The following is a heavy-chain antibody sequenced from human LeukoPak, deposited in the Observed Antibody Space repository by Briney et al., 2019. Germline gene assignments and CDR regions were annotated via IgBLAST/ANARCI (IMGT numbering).Heavy chain of an antibody. J-gene: IGHJ6*03. V-gene: IGHV4-38-2*01. CDR1: GYFISSGYY. Sequence: SETLSLTCAVSGYFISSGYYWGWIRQPPGKGLEWIGSIYHSGSTYYNPSLKSRVTISVDTSKNQFSLKLSSVTAADTAVYYCGSLVDTSGYTTYYMDVWGKGTTVTVSS. CDR2: IYHSGST. CDR3: GSLVDTSGYTTYYMDV. D-gene: IGHD6-13*01.